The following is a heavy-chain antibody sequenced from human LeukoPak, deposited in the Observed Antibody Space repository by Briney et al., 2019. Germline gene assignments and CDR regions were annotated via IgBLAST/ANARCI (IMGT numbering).Heavy chain of an antibody. Sequence: GASVKVSCKASGGTFSSYAISWVRQAPGQGLEWMGGIIPIFGTANYAQKFQGRVTITADESTSTAYMELSSLRSEDTAVYYCARDSSYYDSSGYSRKFDYWGQGTLVTVSS. CDR1: GGTFSSYA. CDR3: ARDSSYYDSSGYSRKFDY. CDR2: IIPIFGTA. J-gene: IGHJ4*02. V-gene: IGHV1-69*13. D-gene: IGHD3-22*01.